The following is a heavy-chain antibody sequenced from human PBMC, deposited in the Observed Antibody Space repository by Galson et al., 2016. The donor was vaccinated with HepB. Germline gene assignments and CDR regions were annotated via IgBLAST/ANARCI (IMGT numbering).Heavy chain of an antibody. CDR3: ARGSGSYYVRFHYYYMDV. CDR2: LSYSEGT. CDR1: RGSISRYY. J-gene: IGHJ6*03. V-gene: IGHV4-59*01. D-gene: IGHD1-26*01. Sequence: ETLSLTCTVSRGSISRYYWSWIRQSPGKGLEWIGYLSYSEGTSYNPSLESRLTISLDTSRHQFSLKLNSVPAADTAVYYCARGSGSYYVRFHYYYMDVWGEGTTVTVSS.